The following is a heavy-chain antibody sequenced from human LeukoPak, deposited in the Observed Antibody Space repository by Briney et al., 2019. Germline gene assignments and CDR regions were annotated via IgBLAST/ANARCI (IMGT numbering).Heavy chain of an antibody. CDR1: GFTFSRYG. CDR2: IRYDGSNK. CDR3: AKDGREYSGYDLYSFDY. V-gene: IGHV3-30*02. D-gene: IGHD5-12*01. J-gene: IGHJ4*02. Sequence: GGSLRLSCAASGFTFSRYGMHWVRQAPGKGLEWVAFIRYDGSNKYYADSVKGRFTISRDNSKNTLYLQMNSLRAEDTAVYYCAKDGREYSGYDLYSFDYWGQGTLVTVSS.